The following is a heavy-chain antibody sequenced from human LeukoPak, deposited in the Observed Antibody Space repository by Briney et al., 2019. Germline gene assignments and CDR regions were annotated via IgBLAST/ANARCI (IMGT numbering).Heavy chain of an antibody. CDR3: ATYRQVLLPFES. Sequence: GGSLRLSCAVSGFTFDDYAMHWVRHAPGKGLEWVSAISGSGGSTYYADSVKGRFTISRDNSKNTLYPQMNSLRAEDTAIYYCATYRQVLLPFESWGQGTLVTVSS. CDR2: ISGSGGST. CDR1: GFTFDDYA. D-gene: IGHD2-8*02. V-gene: IGHV3-23*01. J-gene: IGHJ4*02.